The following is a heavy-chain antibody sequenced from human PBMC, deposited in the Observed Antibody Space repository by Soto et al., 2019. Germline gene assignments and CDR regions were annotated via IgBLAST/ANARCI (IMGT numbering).Heavy chain of an antibody. CDR2: ISYDGSNK. CDR3: AREGAGREDTAIVTLVY. D-gene: IGHD5-18*01. J-gene: IGHJ4*02. Sequence: QVQLVESGGGVVQPGRSLRLSCAASGFTFSSYAMHWVRQAPGKGLEWVAVISYDGSNKYYADSVKGRFTISRDNSKNTLYLQRNSLRAEDTAVYYWAREGAGREDTAIVTLVYLGQVTLVTVSS. CDR1: GFTFSSYA. V-gene: IGHV3-30-3*01.